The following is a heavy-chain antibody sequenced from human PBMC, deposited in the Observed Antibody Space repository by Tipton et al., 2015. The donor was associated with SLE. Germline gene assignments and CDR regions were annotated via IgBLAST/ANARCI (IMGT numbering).Heavy chain of an antibody. CDR3: VRLEADVFHI. CDR1: GDSINSGDYS. J-gene: IGHJ3*02. V-gene: IGHV4-30-2*01. D-gene: IGHD1-1*01. CDR2: IFRSGNA. Sequence: TLSLTCAVSGDSINSGDYSWSWIRQPPGKGLEWIGYIFRSGNAYYNPPLNSRVTISLDMSRNQFSLRLKSVTAADTALYYCVRLEADVFHIWGQGTVVSVSS.